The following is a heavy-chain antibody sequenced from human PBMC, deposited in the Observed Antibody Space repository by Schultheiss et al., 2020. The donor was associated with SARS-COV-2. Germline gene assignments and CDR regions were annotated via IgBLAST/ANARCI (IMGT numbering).Heavy chain of an antibody. D-gene: IGHD6-13*01. Sequence: GGSLRLSCAASGFTFSSYAMHWVRQAPGKGLEWVAVISYDGSNKYYADSVKGRFTISRDNAKNSLYLQMNSLRAEDTAVYYCARHGQQLVRVFDPWGQGTLVTVSS. CDR1: GFTFSSYA. CDR2: ISYDGSNK. J-gene: IGHJ5*02. CDR3: ARHGQQLVRVFDP. V-gene: IGHV3-30*04.